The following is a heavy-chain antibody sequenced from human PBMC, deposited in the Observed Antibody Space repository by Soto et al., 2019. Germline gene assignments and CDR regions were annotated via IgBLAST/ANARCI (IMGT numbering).Heavy chain of an antibody. CDR3: AWDIVLVPFFFGYYGMDV. V-gene: IGHV4-30-4*01. CDR2: IYYSGST. J-gene: IGHJ6*02. CDR1: GDSISSGDYY. D-gene: IGHD2-2*01. Sequence: QVQLQESGPGLVKPSQTLSLTCTVSGDSISSGDYYWSWIRQPPGKGLEWIGYIYYSGSTYYNPSLKSRVTISVDTSKNQFSLKLSSVTAADTAVYYCAWDIVLVPFFFGYYGMDVWGQGTTVTVSS.